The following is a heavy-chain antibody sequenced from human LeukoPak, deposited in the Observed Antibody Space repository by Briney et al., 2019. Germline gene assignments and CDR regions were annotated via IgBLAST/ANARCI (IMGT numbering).Heavy chain of an antibody. J-gene: IGHJ2*01. CDR3: ARDTIPRQRSWSYVL. Sequence: PGGSLRLSCAASGFTFSGYSMNWVRQAPGKGLEWVSYVSSGSSTIYYADSVKGRFTISRDNAKNSLYLQMNSLRDEDTAVYYCARDTIPRQRSWSYVLWGSGTIVSVSS. CDR2: VSSGSSTI. V-gene: IGHV3-48*02. D-gene: IGHD3-10*01. CDR1: GFTFSGYS.